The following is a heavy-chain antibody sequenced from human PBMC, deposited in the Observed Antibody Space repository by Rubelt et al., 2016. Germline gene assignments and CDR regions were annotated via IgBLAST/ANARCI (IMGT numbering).Heavy chain of an antibody. CDR1: GYTFTGYY. D-gene: IGHD2-21*02. J-gene: IGHJ6*02. V-gene: IGHV1-2*06. CDR3: ARESVLMEHRTWVVTAIHDDYYYYGTDV. CDR2: INPNSGGT. Sequence: GAEVKKPGASVKVSCKASGYTFTGYYIHWVRQAPGQGLEWLGRINPNSGGTDYAQKFQGRVTMTRDTSISTAYMELSRLRSEDTAVYYCARESVLMEHRTWVVTAIHDDYYYYGTDVWGQGTTVTVSS.